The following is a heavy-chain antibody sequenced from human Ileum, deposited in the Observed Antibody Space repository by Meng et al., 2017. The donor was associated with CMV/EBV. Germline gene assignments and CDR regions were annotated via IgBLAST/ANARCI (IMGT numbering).Heavy chain of an antibody. CDR3: ARDVHDYSNQGSSYYGLDV. Sequence: SVKVSCKTSGGTFSSFAISWVRQAPGKGLEWMGVIVPIVSISNYAQEFQGRVTITADQSTSTAYMELSGLRSEDTAIYYCARDVHDYSNQGSSYYGLDVWGQGTTVT. CDR2: IVPIVSIS. V-gene: IGHV1-69*10. CDR1: GGTFSSFA. J-gene: IGHJ6*01. D-gene: IGHD4-11*01.